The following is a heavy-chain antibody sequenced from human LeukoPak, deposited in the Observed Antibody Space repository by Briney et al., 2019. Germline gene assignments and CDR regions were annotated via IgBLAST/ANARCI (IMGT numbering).Heavy chain of an antibody. V-gene: IGHV1-46*01. CDR2: INPSGGAP. D-gene: IGHD3-22*01. CDR1: GYTFTRYY. CDR3: ARKVYASNDYYYEYYLDY. J-gene: IGHJ4*02. Sequence: ASVKVSCKTSGYTFTRYYMHWVRQAPGQGLEWMGMINPSGGAPSYAQRFQDRVTMTRDTPTSTVYMEVSSLRSEDTAVYYCARKVYASNDYYYEYYLDYWGQGTLVTVSS.